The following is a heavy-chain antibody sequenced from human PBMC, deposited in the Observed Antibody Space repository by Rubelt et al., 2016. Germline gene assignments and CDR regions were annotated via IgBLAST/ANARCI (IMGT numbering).Heavy chain of an antibody. V-gene: IGHV1-18*01. CDR2: ISACNGNT. Sequence: QVQLVQSGAEVKKPGASVKVSCKASGYTFTSYGISWVRQAPGQGLEWMGWISACNGNTNYAQKLQGRVTRPTGTSTGTAYMELRRLRSDATAVYYCARDEPYSSSWYDYWGQGTLVTVSS. CDR3: ARDEPYSSSWYDY. J-gene: IGHJ4*02. D-gene: IGHD6-13*01. CDR1: GYTFTSYG.